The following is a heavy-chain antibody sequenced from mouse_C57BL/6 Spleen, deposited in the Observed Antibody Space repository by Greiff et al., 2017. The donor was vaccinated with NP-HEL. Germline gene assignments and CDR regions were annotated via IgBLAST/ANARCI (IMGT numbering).Heavy chain of an antibody. CDR1: GFTFSSYG. V-gene: IGHV5-6*01. CDR2: ISSGGSYT. J-gene: IGHJ3*01. Sequence: EVHLVESGGDLVKPGGSLKLSCAASGFTFSSYGMSWVRQTPDKRLEWVATISSGGSYTYYPDSVKGRFTFSRDNANNTLYLQMSSLKSEDTAMYYGARHCTTVVEWFACWGQGTLVTVA. CDR3: ARHCTTVVEWFAC. D-gene: IGHD1-1*01.